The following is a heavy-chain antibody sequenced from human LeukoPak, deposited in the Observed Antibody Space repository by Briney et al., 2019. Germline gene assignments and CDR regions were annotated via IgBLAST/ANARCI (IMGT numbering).Heavy chain of an antibody. CDR1: GFTFSSYA. CDR2: ISYDGSNK. J-gene: IGHJ6*03. V-gene: IGHV3-30*01. CDR3: ARRNSIQTYYYYMDV. D-gene: IGHD2/OR15-2a*01. Sequence: GGSLRLSCAASGFTFSSYAMHWVRQAPGKGLEWVAVISYDGSNKYYADSMKGRFTISRDNSKNTLYLQMNSLRAEDTAVYYCARRNSIQTYYYYMDVWGKGTTVTVSS.